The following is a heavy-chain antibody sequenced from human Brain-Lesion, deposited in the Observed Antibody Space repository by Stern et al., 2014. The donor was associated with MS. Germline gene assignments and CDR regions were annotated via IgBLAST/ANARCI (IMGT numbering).Heavy chain of an antibody. V-gene: IGHV4-39*01. J-gene: IGHJ4*02. Sequence: QVQLQESGPGLVKPSETLSLTCTVSGGSITSSSYYWGWIRQPPGRGLEYIGTVYYTGSTSYDPSLKSRVTISANTSKNQVALKLPSVTAADTAVYYCVRPDIMGTIWNWGQGTLVTVSS. CDR3: VRPDIMGTIWN. CDR2: VYYTGST. D-gene: IGHD1-26*01. CDR1: GGSITSSSYY.